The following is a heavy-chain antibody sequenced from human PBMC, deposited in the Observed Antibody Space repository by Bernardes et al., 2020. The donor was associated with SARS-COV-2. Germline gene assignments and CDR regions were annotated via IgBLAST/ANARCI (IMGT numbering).Heavy chain of an antibody. J-gene: IGHJ4*02. CDR2: IKQDGSEE. V-gene: IGHV3-7*01. CDR3: ARERASAEDY. D-gene: IGHD2-15*01. Sequence: GGSLRLSCAASGLTFSSSWMSWVRQAPGKGLEWVANIKQDGSEEYYVASVKGRFTISRDNTKSSLYLQMNSLRAEDTAVYYCARERASAEDYWGPGTLVTVSS. CDR1: GLTFSSSW.